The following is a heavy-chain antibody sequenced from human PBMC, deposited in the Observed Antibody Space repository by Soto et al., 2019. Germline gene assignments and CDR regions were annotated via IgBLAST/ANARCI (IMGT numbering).Heavy chain of an antibody. CDR2: ISNNGVST. D-gene: IGHD2-2*01. Sequence: EVQLVESGGILVQPGGSLRLSCVASGFSFSNYAMHWVRQAPGKGLEYVSAISNNGVSTYYPNSVKGRFIISRDNSKNTLYLQMGSLRAEDMAVYYCARGGPYQLLSDFDYWGQGTLVTVSS. J-gene: IGHJ4*02. CDR3: ARGGPYQLLSDFDY. V-gene: IGHV3-64*01. CDR1: GFSFSNYA.